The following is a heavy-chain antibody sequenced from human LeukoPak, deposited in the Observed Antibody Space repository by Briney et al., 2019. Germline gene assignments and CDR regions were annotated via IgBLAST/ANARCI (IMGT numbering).Heavy chain of an antibody. CDR2: INPNSGGT. CDR3: ARSAHQLLSDGPYYYYYYMDV. Sequence: GASVKVSCKASGYTFTGYYMHWVRQAPGQGLEWMGWINPNSGGTNYAQKFQGRVTMTRDTSISTAYMELSRLRSDDTAVYYCARSAHQLLSDGPYYYYYYMDVWGKGTTVTVSS. D-gene: IGHD2-2*01. CDR1: GYTFTGYY. V-gene: IGHV1-2*02. J-gene: IGHJ6*03.